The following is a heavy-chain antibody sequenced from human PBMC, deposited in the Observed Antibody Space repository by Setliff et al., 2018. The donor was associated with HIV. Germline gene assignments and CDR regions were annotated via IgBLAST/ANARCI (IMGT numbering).Heavy chain of an antibody. J-gene: IGHJ4*01. CDR2: ISSSSSYI. D-gene: IGHD4-4*01. CDR1: GFTFSNYI. CDR3: AREVYRSPSFNY. Sequence: GGSLRLSCAASGFTFSNYIMNWVRQAPGKGLEWVSSISSSSSYIYYADSVKGRFTISRDNAENSLYLEMSSLRADDTAVYYCAREVYRSPSFNYWGHGVLVTVSS. V-gene: IGHV3-21*04.